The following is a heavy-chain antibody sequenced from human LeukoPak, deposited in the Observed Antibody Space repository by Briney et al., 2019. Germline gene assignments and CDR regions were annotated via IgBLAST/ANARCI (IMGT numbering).Heavy chain of an antibody. J-gene: IGHJ4*02. CDR3: AKRGVLGTAMAHYYFDY. CDR2: ISGSGGST. D-gene: IGHD5-18*01. V-gene: IGHV3-23*01. Sequence: GGSLRLSCAASGFTFSSYAMSWVRQAPGKGLEWVSAISGSGGSTYYADSVKGRFTISRDNSKNTLYLQMNSLRAEDTAVYYCAKRGVLGTAMAHYYFDYWGQGTLVTVSS. CDR1: GFTFSSYA.